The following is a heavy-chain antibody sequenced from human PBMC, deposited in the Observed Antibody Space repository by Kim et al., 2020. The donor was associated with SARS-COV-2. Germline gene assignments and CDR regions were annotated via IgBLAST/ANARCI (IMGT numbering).Heavy chain of an antibody. CDR1: GYTFTSYA. D-gene: IGHD3-10*01. Sequence: ASVKVSCKASGYTFTSYAMNWVRQAPGQGLEWMGWINTNTGNPTYAQGFTGRFVFSLDTSVSTAYLQISSLKAEDTAVYYCARDSPGSYYAISGYWGQGTLVTVSS. J-gene: IGHJ4*02. CDR2: INTNTGNP. CDR3: ARDSPGSYYAISGY. V-gene: IGHV7-4-1*02.